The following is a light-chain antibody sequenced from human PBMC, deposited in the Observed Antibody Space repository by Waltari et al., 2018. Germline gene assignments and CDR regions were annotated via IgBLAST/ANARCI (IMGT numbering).Light chain of an antibody. CDR2: WAS. CDR1: QSVDSSNHKTD. V-gene: IGKV4-1*01. CDR3: QQYYKTPFT. Sequence: DIVMTQSPDPVAVSLGERATIYCRSSQSVDSSNHKTDIAWYQQKPGQPPKLLIYWASARESGVPDRFSGSGSGTEFTLTISTLQAEDVAVYYCQQYYKTPFTFGPGTKVEIK. J-gene: IGKJ3*01.